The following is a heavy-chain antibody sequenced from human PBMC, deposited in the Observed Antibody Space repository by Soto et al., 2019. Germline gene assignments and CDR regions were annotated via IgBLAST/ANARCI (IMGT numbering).Heavy chain of an antibody. J-gene: IGHJ6*02. CDR2: ISGSGGST. V-gene: IGHV3-23*01. D-gene: IGHD2-21*01. Sequence: EVQLLESGGGLVQPGGSLRLSCAASGFTFSSYAMSWVRQAPGKGLEWVSAISGSGGSTYYADSVKGRFTISRDNSKNTLYLQMNSLRAEDKAVYYCAKVDRLGALYYYYYGMDVWGQWTTVTVAS. CDR3: AKVDRLGALYYYYYGMDV. CDR1: GFTFSSYA.